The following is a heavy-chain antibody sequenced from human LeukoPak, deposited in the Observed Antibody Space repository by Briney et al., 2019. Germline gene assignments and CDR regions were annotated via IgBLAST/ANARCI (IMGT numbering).Heavy chain of an antibody. CDR1: GFSFSDYG. CDR2: ISRSTTFT. CDR3: AKGSGRGVIIPYFDY. D-gene: IGHD3-10*01. J-gene: IGHJ4*02. Sequence: GGSLRLSCAASGFSFSDYGMNWVRQAPGKGPEWVSSISRSTTFTSYTDSVRGRFTISRDNAKNLLYLQMNSLNVDDTALYYCAKGSGRGVIIPYFDYWGQGTLVTVSS. V-gene: IGHV3-21*06.